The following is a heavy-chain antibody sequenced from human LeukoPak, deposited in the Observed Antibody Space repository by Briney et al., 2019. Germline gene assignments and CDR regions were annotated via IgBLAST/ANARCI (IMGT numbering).Heavy chain of an antibody. Sequence: GGSLRLSCAASGFTFSGSAMHWVRQASGKGLEWVGRIRSKANSYATAYAASGKGRFTISRDDSKNTAYLQMNSLKTEDTAVYYCPIHGGGYYYSLHLGGKGPTFPVPS. CDR1: GFTFSGSA. J-gene: IGHJ6*03. CDR2: IRSKANSYAT. CDR3: PIHGGGYYYSLHL. D-gene: IGHD2-15*01. V-gene: IGHV3-73*01.